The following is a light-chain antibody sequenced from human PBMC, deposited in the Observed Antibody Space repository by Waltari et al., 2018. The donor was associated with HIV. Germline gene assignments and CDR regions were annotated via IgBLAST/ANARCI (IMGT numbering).Light chain of an antibody. CDR1: SSNIGAGSH. J-gene: IGLJ2*01. V-gene: IGLV1-40*01. CDR3: QSFDNSLRAWGL. CDR2: LNT. Sequence: QSVLRQPPSVSGAPGQTVTLSCTGSSSNIGAGSHVHWYQQLPGAAPKLLIYLNTNRPSGVPDRFSGSKSGASASLAITGLQAEDEGDYYCQSFDNSLRAWGLFGGGTRLTVL.